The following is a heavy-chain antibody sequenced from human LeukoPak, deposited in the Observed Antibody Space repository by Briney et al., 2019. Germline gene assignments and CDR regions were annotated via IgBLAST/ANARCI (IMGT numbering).Heavy chain of an antibody. D-gene: IGHD6-13*01. CDR1: RFTFSDYY. CDR2: ISSSGSTI. J-gene: IGHJ5*02. V-gene: IGHV3-11*04. Sequence: PGGSLRLSCAASRFTFSDYYMSWIRQAPGKGLEWVSYISSSGSTIYYADSVKGRFTISRDNAKNTLYLQMNSLRAEDTAVYYCARALVAAAGTGFDPWGQGTLVTVSS. CDR3: ARALVAAAGTGFDP.